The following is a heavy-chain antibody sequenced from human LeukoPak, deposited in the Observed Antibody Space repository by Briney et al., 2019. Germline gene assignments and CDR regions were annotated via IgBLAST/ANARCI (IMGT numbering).Heavy chain of an antibody. D-gene: IGHD3-22*01. CDR2: IYPGDSDT. CDR1: GYTFTGYY. Sequence: ASVKVSCKASGYTFTGYYMHWVRQAPGQGLEWMGIIYPGDSDTRYSPSFQGQVTISADKSISTAYLQWSSLKASDTAMYYCARHKSDSSGYYNDYWGQGTLVTVSS. CDR3: ARHKSDSSGYYNDY. J-gene: IGHJ4*02. V-gene: IGHV5-51*01.